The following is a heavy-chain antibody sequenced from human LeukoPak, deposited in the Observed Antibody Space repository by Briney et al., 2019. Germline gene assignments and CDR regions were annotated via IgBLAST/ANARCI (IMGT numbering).Heavy chain of an antibody. V-gene: IGHV3-74*01. D-gene: IGHD3-22*01. CDR2: LSSDGRST. CDR1: GFTVSTYW. CDR3: ARSYNYRFDY. Sequence: GGSLRLSCEVSGFTVSTYWMHWVRQGPGKGLEWVARLSSDGRSTNYADFVKGRATISRDNAKNTLFLEMSGLRADDTAVYHCARSYNYRFDYWGQGTLVVVSS. J-gene: IGHJ4*02.